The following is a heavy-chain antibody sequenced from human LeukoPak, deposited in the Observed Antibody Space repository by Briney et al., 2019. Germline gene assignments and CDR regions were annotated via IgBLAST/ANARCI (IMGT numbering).Heavy chain of an antibody. V-gene: IGHV4-59*11. D-gene: IGHD2-2*03. CDR1: GGSISSQH. CDR3: ARVDRTSGGASDI. J-gene: IGHJ3*02. Sequence: PSETLSLTCFVSGGSISSQHWSWIRQPPGKGLEWIGYINYSGNTNYNPSLKSRVSISVDTSKNQFSLKVTSVTATDTAVYYCARVDRTSGGASDIWGQGTMVTVSS. CDR2: INYSGNT.